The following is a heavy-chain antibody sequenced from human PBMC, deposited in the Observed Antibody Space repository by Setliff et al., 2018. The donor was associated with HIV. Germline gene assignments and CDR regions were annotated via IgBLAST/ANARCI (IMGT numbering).Heavy chain of an antibody. CDR3: ARNREEYLVTDALQI. J-gene: IGHJ6*02. CDR2: IIPIFGTA. CDR1: GGTFSSYA. Sequence: GASVKVSCKASGGTFSSYAISWVRQAPGQGLEWMGGIIPIFGTASFGQNFQGRVTFTADESTGTVYMELRGLTSEDTAVYFCARNREEYLVTDALQIWGQGTTVTVSS. V-gene: IGHV1-69*13. D-gene: IGHD2-2*01.